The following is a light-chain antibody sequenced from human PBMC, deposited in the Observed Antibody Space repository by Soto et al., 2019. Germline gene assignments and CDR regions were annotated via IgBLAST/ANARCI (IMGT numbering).Light chain of an antibody. V-gene: IGKV1-5*02. Sequence: DIQMTQSPSSLSASVGDRVTIICRASQSVSTRLAWYQQKPGKAPKLLIYDASSLESGVPSRFSGSGSGTEFTLTISSLQPDDFATYYCQQYNSYAVTFGQGTKVDIK. CDR3: QQYNSYAVT. CDR1: QSVSTR. CDR2: DAS. J-gene: IGKJ1*01.